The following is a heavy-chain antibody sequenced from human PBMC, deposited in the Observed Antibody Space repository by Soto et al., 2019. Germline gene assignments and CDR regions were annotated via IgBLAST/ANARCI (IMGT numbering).Heavy chain of an antibody. CDR3: ARVIGGYDYYYYYGMDV. Sequence: SETLSLTCTVSGGSISSSSYYWGWIRQPPGKGLEWIGSIYYSGSTYYNPSLKSRVTISVATSKNQFSLKLSSVTAADTAVYYCARVIGGYDYYYYYGMDVWGQGTTVTVSS. CDR2: IYYSGST. D-gene: IGHD5-12*01. CDR1: GGSISSSSYY. J-gene: IGHJ6*02. V-gene: IGHV4-39*07.